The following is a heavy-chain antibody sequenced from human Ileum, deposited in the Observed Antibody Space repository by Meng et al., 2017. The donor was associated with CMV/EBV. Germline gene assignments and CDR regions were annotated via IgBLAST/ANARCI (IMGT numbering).Heavy chain of an antibody. CDR3: ARIVSY. J-gene: IGHJ4*02. CDR1: GFTFSSYE. CDR2: ISGSGSTK. D-gene: IGHD1-26*01. Sequence: GESLKISCAASGFTFSSYEMNWVRQAPEKGLEWVSYISGSGSTKYYADSVKGRFTVSSDNAENSLYLQMDSLRAEDTAVYYCARIVSYWGQGTLVTVSS. V-gene: IGHV3-48*03.